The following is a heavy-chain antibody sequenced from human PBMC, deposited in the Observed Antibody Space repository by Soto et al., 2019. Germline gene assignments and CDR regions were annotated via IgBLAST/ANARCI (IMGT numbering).Heavy chain of an antibody. Sequence: PSETLSLTCTVSGGSISSSSYYWGWIRQPPGKGLEWIGSIFYSGTTYYNPSLKSRVTISVDTSKNQFSLKLSSVTAADTAVYYCARGSGYSGSSYWDYWGQGTLVTVSS. CDR2: IFYSGTT. J-gene: IGHJ4*02. CDR1: GGSISSSSYY. V-gene: IGHV4-39*07. CDR3: ARGSGYSGSSYWDY. D-gene: IGHD5-12*01.